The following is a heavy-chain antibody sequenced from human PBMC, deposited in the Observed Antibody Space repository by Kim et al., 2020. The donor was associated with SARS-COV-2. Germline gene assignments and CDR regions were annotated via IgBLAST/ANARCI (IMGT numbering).Heavy chain of an antibody. Sequence: SVKVSCKASGYTFTSYAINWVRQAPGQGLEWMGGIIPIFGNANYAQKFQGRVTMTADDSTTTAYMELSSLRSEDTAVFYCGSRGFRCGYQTDYCFGVDV. D-gene: IGHD5-18*01. CDR1: GYTFTSYA. CDR2: IIPIFGNA. J-gene: IGHJ6*01. V-gene: IGHV1-69*13. CDR3: GSRGFRCGYQTDYCFGVDV.